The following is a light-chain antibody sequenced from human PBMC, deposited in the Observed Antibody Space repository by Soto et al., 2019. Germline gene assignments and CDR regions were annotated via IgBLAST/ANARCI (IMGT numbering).Light chain of an antibody. CDR2: EVS. Sequence: LTQPPSPSGSPGQSVTISCPGTSSDVGAYNYVSWYQQLPGKAPKLIIYEVSKRPSGVPDRFSGSKSGNTASLTVSGLQAEDEADYYCTSYAGTYSFFYVFGTGTKVTVL. V-gene: IGLV2-8*01. CDR1: SSDVGAYNY. J-gene: IGLJ1*01. CDR3: TSYAGTYSFFYV.